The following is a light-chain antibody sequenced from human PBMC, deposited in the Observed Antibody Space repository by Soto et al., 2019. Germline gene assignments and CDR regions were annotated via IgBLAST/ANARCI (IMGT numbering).Light chain of an antibody. CDR3: QQFNNWPHT. Sequence: EMVMTQSPATLSVSPGERATLSCRASQSVSSNFAWYQQKPGQAPRLLIYGASTRATGVPARFIGSGSGTEFTLTISSLQSEDFAVYYCQQFNNWPHTFGQGTKLEIK. CDR1: QSVSSN. CDR2: GAS. J-gene: IGKJ2*01. V-gene: IGKV3-15*01.